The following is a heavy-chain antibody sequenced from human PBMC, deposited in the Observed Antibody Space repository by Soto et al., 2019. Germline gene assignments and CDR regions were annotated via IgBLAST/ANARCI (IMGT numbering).Heavy chain of an antibody. CDR3: ARASNYDILKPWFDP. CDR1: GGSINSGGYY. D-gene: IGHD3-9*01. J-gene: IGHJ5*02. CDR2: IYYSGST. Sequence: SETLSLTCTVSGGSINSGGYYWSWIRQHPGEGLEWIGYIYYSGSTYYNPSLKSRVTISVDTSKNQFSLKLSSVTAADTAVYYCARASNYDILKPWFDPWGQGTLVTVSS. V-gene: IGHV4-31*03.